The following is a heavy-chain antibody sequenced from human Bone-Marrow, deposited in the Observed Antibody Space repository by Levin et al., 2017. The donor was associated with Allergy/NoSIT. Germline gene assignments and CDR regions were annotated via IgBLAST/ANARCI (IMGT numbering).Heavy chain of an antibody. J-gene: IGHJ4*02. Sequence: LSLTCAASGFTFNNAWMNWVRQAPGKGLEWVARIRSKTNGGTTDYAAPVKGRFTISRDDSKDTLYLQMNSLKTEDTAAYYCTADFPIYRSSPGTDSWGQGTVVTVSS. V-gene: IGHV3-15*07. D-gene: IGHD6-6*01. CDR1: GFTFNNAW. CDR2: IRSKTNGGTT. CDR3: TADFPIYRSSPGTDS.